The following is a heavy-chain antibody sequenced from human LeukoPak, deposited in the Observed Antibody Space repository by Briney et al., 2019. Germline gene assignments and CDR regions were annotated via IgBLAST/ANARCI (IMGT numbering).Heavy chain of an antibody. D-gene: IGHD1-26*01. CDR1: GGSISGYY. V-gene: IGHV4-59*01. CDR2: IYYSGST. Sequence: TETLSLTCTVSGGSISGYYWSWIRQPPGKGLEWIGYIYYSGSTNYNPSLKSRVTISVDTSKNQFSLKLSSVTAADTAVYYCARGREWEPKVFDYWGQGTLVTVSS. J-gene: IGHJ4*02. CDR3: ARGREWEPKVFDY.